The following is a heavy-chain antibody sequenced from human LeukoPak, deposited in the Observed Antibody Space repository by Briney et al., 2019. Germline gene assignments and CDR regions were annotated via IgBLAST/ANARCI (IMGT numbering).Heavy chain of an antibody. CDR1: HYSISNDYY. J-gene: IGHJ5*02. CDR2: IFQSGST. Sequence: SETLSLTCLVSHYSISNDYYWAWIRQPPGKGLEWIGSIFQSGSTYHNPSLKSRVTMSVDTSKNQFSLKLSSVTAADTAVYYCARVSGSSWYRGNNWFDPWGQGTLVTVSS. CDR3: ARVSGSSWYRGNNWFDP. D-gene: IGHD6-13*01. V-gene: IGHV4-38-2*02.